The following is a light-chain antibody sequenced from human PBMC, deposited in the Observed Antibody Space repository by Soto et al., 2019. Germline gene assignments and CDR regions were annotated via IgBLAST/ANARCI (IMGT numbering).Light chain of an antibody. Sequence: QSVLTQPASVSGSPGQSITISCTGTSSDVGAYDYVSWYQQHPGKVPKFMIYEVINRPSGVSHRFSGSKSGNTASLTISGLQAEDEADYYCTSYTSSSTDVFGTGTKLTVL. CDR3: TSYTSSSTDV. V-gene: IGLV2-14*01. CDR1: SSDVGAYDY. CDR2: EVI. J-gene: IGLJ1*01.